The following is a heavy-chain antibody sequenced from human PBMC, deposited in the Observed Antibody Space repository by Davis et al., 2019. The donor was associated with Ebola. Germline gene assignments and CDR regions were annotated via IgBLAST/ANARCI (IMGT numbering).Heavy chain of an antibody. Sequence: GESLKISCQDSGNSFSTHWIGWVRQLPGKGLEWMGVIYTGDSDTRYSPSFRGQVTISAYKSFKTAFLQWTSLKASDTAMYYCASLRRTITGMDDGFDIWGQGTMVTVSS. CDR2: IYTGDSDT. CDR3: ASLRRTITGMDDGFDI. D-gene: IGHD5/OR15-5a*01. J-gene: IGHJ3*02. V-gene: IGHV5-51*01. CDR1: GNSFSTHW.